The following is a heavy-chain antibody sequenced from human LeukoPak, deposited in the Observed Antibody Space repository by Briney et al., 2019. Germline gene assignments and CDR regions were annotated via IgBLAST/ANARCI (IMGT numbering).Heavy chain of an antibody. CDR3: AGDSFKITMTRDDAFDI. V-gene: IGHV1-18*01. Sequence: ASVKVSCKASGYTFTSYGISWVRQAPGQGLEWMGWISAYNGNTNYAQKLQGRVTMTTDTSTSTAYMELRSLRSDDTAVYYCAGDSFKITMTRDDAFDIWGQGTMVTVSS. D-gene: IGHD3-22*01. J-gene: IGHJ3*02. CDR1: GYTFTSYG. CDR2: ISAYNGNT.